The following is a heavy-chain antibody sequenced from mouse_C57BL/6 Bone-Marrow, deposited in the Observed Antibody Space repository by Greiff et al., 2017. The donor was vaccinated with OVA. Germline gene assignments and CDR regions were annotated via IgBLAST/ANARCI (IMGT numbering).Heavy chain of an antibody. D-gene: IGHD2-2*01. CDR3: ARGNGYPAWFAY. V-gene: IGHV1-42*01. CDR2: INPSTGGT. J-gene: IGHJ3*01. CDR1: GYSFTGYY. Sequence: VQLQQSGPELVKPGASVKISCKASGYSFTGYYMNWVKQSPEKSLEWIGEINPSTGGTTYNQKFKAKATLTVDKSSSTAYMQLKSLTSEDSAVYYCARGNGYPAWFAYWGQGTLVTVSA.